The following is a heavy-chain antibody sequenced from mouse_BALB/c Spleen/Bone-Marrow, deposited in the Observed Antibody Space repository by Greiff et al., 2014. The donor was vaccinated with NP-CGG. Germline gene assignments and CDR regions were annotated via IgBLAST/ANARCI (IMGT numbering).Heavy chain of an antibody. J-gene: IGHJ3*01. Sequence: QVQLQQSGAELMKPGASVKISCKATGYTFSSYWIEWVKQRPGHGLEWIGEILPGSGSTNYNEKFKGKATFTADTSSNTAYMQPSSLTSEDSAVYYCARELGLRLAYWGQGTLVTVSA. CDR2: ILPGSGST. V-gene: IGHV1-9*01. D-gene: IGHD3-1*01. CDR1: GYTFSSYW. CDR3: ARELGLRLAY.